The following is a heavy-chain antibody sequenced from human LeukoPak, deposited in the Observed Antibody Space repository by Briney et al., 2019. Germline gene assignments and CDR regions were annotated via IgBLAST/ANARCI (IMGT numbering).Heavy chain of an antibody. D-gene: IGHD6-19*01. CDR1: GGSISSSSSY. Sequence: NPSETLSLTCTVSGGSISSSSSYWDWIRQPPGKGLEWIGSIYYSGSTYYNPSLKSRVTISVDTSKNQFSLKLSSVTAADTAVYYCARGFWGSGWYEWFDPWGQGTLVTVSS. J-gene: IGHJ5*02. V-gene: IGHV4-39*07. CDR2: IYYSGST. CDR3: ARGFWGSGWYEWFDP.